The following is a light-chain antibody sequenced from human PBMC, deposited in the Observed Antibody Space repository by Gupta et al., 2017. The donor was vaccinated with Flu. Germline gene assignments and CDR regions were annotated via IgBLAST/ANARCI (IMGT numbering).Light chain of an antibody. V-gene: IGKV1-39*01. J-gene: IGKJ1*01. CDR1: QSSSRY. Sequence: SSVSASVGDRVTITGRASQSSSRYLNWYQQKPGKAPKLLIYAASSLQSGVPSRFSGSGSGTDFTLTISSRQPEDFATYYCQQSDSTPGTFGQGTKVEIK. CDR2: AAS. CDR3: QQSDSTPGT.